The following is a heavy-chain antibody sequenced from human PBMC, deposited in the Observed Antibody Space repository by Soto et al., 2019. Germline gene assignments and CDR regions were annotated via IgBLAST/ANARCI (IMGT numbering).Heavy chain of an antibody. Sequence: ASVKVSCKTSGYTFTAFYIHWVRQAPGQGLEWMGWISPTTGGTSHAQNFQGRVTMTRDTSISTAYMELSSLRSDDTAVYYCARDLGVPGLSNPFDYWGQGTLVTVSS. J-gene: IGHJ4*02. CDR2: ISPTTGGT. V-gene: IGHV1-2*02. CDR1: GYTFTAFY. D-gene: IGHD2-2*01. CDR3: ARDLGVPGLSNPFDY.